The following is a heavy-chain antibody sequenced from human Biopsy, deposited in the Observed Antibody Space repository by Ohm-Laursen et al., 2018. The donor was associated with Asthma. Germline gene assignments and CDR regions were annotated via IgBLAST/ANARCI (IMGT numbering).Heavy chain of an antibody. J-gene: IGHJ3*02. CDR1: GFSFSNFA. Sequence: SLRLSCTASGFSFSNFAIHWVRQAPGKGLEWVGVISKDASTQDYADSVKGRFTMARDNSKNTLDLRMNNLREEDTAVYYCVRDGTDDAFDIWGQGTVVSVSS. CDR3: VRDGTDDAFDI. CDR2: ISKDASTQ. D-gene: IGHD1-1*01. V-gene: IGHV3-30*01.